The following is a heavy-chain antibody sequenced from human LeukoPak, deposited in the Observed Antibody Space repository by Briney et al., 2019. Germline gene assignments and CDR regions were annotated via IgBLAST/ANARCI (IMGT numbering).Heavy chain of an antibody. D-gene: IGHD5-18*01. J-gene: IGHJ4*02. CDR1: GGSISSSSYY. CDR2: IYYSGST. Sequence: SETLSLTCTVSGGSISSSSYYWGWIRQPPGKGLEWIGSIYYSGSTYYNPSLKSRVTISVDTSKNQFSLKLSSVTAADTAVYYCARDGTLYSYVLTHHPKFDYWGQGTLVTVSS. CDR3: ARDGTLYSYVLTHHPKFDY. V-gene: IGHV4-39*07.